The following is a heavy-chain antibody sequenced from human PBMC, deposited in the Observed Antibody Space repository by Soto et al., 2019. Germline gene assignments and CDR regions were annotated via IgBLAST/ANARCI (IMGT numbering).Heavy chain of an antibody. CDR3: ARPQVWPWFDP. CDR1: GSPICSGGCS. Sequence: LSLTCPASGSPICSGGCSCSWLRQPPGKRLEWIGHLDHSGTSYYNPSLKGRVSISVDKSRNHHSLKLTSVTAPDPAVYFWARPQVWPWFDPWGQGTLVTVSS. D-gene: IGHD2-8*01. CDR2: LDHSGTS. V-gene: IGHV4-30-2*01. J-gene: IGHJ5*02.